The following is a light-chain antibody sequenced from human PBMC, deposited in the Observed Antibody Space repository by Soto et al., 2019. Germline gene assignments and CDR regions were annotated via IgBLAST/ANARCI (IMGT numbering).Light chain of an antibody. CDR3: SSFTSSSTLVV. J-gene: IGLJ1*01. CDR2: EFS. Sequence: QSALTQPASVSGSPGQSITISCTGTSRDVGGYNYVSWYQQHPDRAPKVMIYEFSNRPSGVSNRFSGSKSGNTASLTISGLQAEDEADYYCSSFTSSSTLVVFGTGTKVTVL. V-gene: IGLV2-14*01. CDR1: SRDVGGYNY.